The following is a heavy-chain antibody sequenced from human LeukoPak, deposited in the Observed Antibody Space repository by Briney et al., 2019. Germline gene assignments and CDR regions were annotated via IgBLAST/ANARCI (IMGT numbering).Heavy chain of an antibody. CDR2: ISGSGGST. D-gene: IGHD3-10*01. CDR3: AKDYTLLWFGELGAFDI. Sequence: GGSLRLSCAASGFTFSSYAMSWVRQAPGKGLERVSAISGSGGSTYYADSVKGRFTISRDNSKNTLYLQMNSLRAEDTAVYYCAKDYTLLWFGELGAFDIWGQGTMVTVSS. V-gene: IGHV3-23*01. J-gene: IGHJ3*02. CDR1: GFTFSSYA.